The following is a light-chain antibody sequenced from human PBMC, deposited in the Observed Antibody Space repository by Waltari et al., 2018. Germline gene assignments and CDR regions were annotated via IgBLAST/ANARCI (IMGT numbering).Light chain of an antibody. J-gene: IGKJ1*01. Sequence: EIVLTQSPGTLSLSPGERAIVSCRASQSVGRTLAWYQQKPGQAPRLLIYGTSNRATGIPDRFIGSGSGTEFSLTISGLEPEDSAVYYCQHYLRLPVAFGQGTKVEI. V-gene: IGKV3-20*01. CDR1: QSVGRT. CDR2: GTS. CDR3: QHYLRLPVA.